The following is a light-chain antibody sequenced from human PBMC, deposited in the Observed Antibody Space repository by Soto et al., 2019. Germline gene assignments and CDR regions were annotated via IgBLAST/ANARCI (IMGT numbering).Light chain of an antibody. CDR3: SSYTSSSTQV. Sequence: QSALTQPASVSGSPGQSITISCTGTSSDVGGYNYVSWYQQHPGKVPKLMIHEVTDRPAGVSDRFSGSKSGNTASLTISGLQAEDEADYYCSSYTSSSTQVFGTGTQLTVL. V-gene: IGLV2-14*01. CDR2: EVT. CDR1: SSDVGGYNY. J-gene: IGLJ1*01.